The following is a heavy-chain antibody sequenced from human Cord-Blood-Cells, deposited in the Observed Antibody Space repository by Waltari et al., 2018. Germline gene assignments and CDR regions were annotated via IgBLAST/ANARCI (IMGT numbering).Heavy chain of an antibody. CDR2: INHSGST. J-gene: IGHJ6*03. D-gene: IGHD2-2*01. Sequence: QVQLQQWGAGLLKPSETLSLTCAVYGGSFSGYYWSWIRQPPGKGLEWIGEINHSGSTNYNPSLKSRVTISVDTSKNQFSLKLSSVTAADTAVYYCARATSLRHCSSTSCYYYYYYYMDVWGKGTTVTVSS. CDR3: ARATSLRHCSSTSCYYYYYYYMDV. CDR1: GGSFSGYY. V-gene: IGHV4-34*01.